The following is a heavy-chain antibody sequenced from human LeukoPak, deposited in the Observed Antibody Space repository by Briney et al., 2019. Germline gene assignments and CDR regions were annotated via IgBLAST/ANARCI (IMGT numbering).Heavy chain of an antibody. Sequence: ASVKVSCKASGGTFSSYAISWVRQAPGQGLEWMGRIIPILGIANYAQKFQGRVTITADKSTSTAYMELSSLRSEDTAVYYCALLTGYREHDYWGQGTLVTVSS. D-gene: IGHD3-9*01. V-gene: IGHV1-69*04. CDR3: ALLTGYREHDY. CDR1: GGTFSSYA. CDR2: IIPILGIA. J-gene: IGHJ4*02.